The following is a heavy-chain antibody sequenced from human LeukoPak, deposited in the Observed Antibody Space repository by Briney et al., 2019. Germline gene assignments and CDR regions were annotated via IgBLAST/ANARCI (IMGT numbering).Heavy chain of an antibody. V-gene: IGHV6-1*01. CDR2: TYYRSTWYN. D-gene: IGHD2-2*01. Sequence: SQTLSLTCAISGDSVSSNSVTWNWIRQSPSRGLEWLGRTYYRSTWYNDYAVSVRGRITVNPDTSKNQFSLHLNSVAPEGTAVYYCARRLTQYDCFDPWGQGILVTVSS. J-gene: IGHJ5*02. CDR3: ARRLTQYDCFDP. CDR1: GDSVSSNSVT.